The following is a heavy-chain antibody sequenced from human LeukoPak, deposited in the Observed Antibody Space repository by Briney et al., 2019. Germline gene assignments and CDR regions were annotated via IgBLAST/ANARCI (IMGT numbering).Heavy chain of an antibody. CDR3: ASPSPGGAAAGLFDY. Sequence: GSPRVSCAVSGFTVSSNFLNWVRQAPGKGLEWVSVLYSGGTTFYADSVRGRFTISRDNSKNTLYLQMNYLRADDTAVYYCASPSPGGAAAGLFDYWGQRTLGSASS. J-gene: IGHJ4*02. V-gene: IGHV3-53*05. CDR1: GFTVSSNF. D-gene: IGHD6-13*01. CDR2: LYSGGTT.